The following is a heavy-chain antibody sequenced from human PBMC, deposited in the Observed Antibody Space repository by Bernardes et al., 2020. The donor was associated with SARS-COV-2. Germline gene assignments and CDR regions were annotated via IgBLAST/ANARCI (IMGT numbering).Heavy chain of an antibody. Sequence: GGSLRLSCAASGFTFSTYIMNWVRQAPGKGLEWVSSISSSNYYIHYADSVKGRFTISRDNAKNSLYLQMNSLRAEDTAVYYCAISLPWYNSSSNRLDPLGQGTLVTVSS. D-gene: IGHD6-13*01. CDR2: ISSSNYYI. V-gene: IGHV3-21*01. CDR1: GFTFSTYI. J-gene: IGHJ5*02. CDR3: AISLPWYNSSSNRLDP.